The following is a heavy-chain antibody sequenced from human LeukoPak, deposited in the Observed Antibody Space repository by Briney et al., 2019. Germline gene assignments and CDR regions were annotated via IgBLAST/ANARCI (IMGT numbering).Heavy chain of an antibody. CDR1: GGSISSSSYY. D-gene: IGHD6-19*01. J-gene: IGHJ4*02. CDR2: IYYSGST. Sequence: SETLSLTCTASGGSISSSSYYWDWIRQPPGKGLEWIGSIYYSGSTYYNPSLKSRVTISVDTSKNQFSLHLKSVTPADTAVYYCARDFVAEEVFWGPGALVTVSS. V-gene: IGHV4-39*07. CDR3: ARDFVAEEVF.